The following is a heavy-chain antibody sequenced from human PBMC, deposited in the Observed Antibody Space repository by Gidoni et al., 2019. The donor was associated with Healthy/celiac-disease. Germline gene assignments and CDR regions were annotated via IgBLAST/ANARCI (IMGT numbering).Heavy chain of an antibody. V-gene: IGHV1-3*01. D-gene: IGHD3-10*01. J-gene: IGHJ4*02. CDR3: ARVYFGGALDY. CDR2: INAGNANT. Sequence: QVQLVQSGAEVKKPGASVTVSCKASGYTFTSYAMHWLRQAPGQRLEWIGWINAGNANTKYSQKFQGRVTITRDTSASTAYMELSSLRSEDTAVYYCARVYFGGALDYWGQGTLVTVSS. CDR1: GYTFTSYA.